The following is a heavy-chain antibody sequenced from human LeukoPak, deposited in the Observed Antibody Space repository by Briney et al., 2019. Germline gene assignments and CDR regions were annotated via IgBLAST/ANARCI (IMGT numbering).Heavy chain of an antibody. Sequence: ASVKVSCKASGYTFTDYYMHWLRQAPGQAFEWLGWINPDTGGTNYVHNFQGRDTMTRDTSVSAAYMELSSLRSGDTAIYYCARGPRYISGRYAESFSIDYWAREPWSPSPQ. V-gene: IGHV1-2*02. D-gene: IGHD6-19*01. CDR1: GYTFTDYY. CDR2: INPDTGGT. J-gene: IGHJ4*02. CDR3: ARGPRYISGRYAESFSIDY.